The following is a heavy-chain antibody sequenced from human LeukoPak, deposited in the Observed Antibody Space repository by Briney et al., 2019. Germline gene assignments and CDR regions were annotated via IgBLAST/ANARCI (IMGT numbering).Heavy chain of an antibody. CDR1: GYTFTSYG. J-gene: IGHJ6*03. Sequence: ASVKVSCKASGYTFTSYGISWVRQAPGQGLEWMGCISAYNGNTNYAQKLQGRVTMTTDTSTSTAYMELRSLRSDDTAVYYCARAAPDCSSTSCYKTCYYYYMDVWGKGTTVTVSS. V-gene: IGHV1-18*01. CDR3: ARAAPDCSSTSCYKTCYYYYMDV. CDR2: ISAYNGNT. D-gene: IGHD2-2*02.